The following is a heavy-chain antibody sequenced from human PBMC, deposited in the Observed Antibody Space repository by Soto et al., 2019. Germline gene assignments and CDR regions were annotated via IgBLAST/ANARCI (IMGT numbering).Heavy chain of an antibody. V-gene: IGHV1-18*01. J-gene: IGHJ3*02. CDR2: ISAYNGNT. CDR3: ARDYLQYSSSHDAFDI. Sequence: ASVKVSCKASGYTFTSYGISWVRQAPGQGLEWMGWISAYNGNTNYAQKLQGRVTMTTDTSTSTAYMELRSLRSDDTAVYYCARDYLQYSSSHDAFDIWGQGTMVTVSS. D-gene: IGHD6-6*01. CDR1: GYTFTSYG.